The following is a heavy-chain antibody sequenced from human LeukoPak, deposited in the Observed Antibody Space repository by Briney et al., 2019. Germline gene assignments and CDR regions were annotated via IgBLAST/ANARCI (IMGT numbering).Heavy chain of an antibody. J-gene: IGHJ4*02. Sequence: PGGSLRLSCAASGFTFSSYAMSWVRQAPGKGLEWVSSISSGSSNIYYADSVKGRFTISRDNAKNSLYLQMNSLRAEDTVVYYCARVKDMVVVPAAQGGFDYWGQGTLVTVSS. CDR2: ISSGSSNI. CDR1: GFTFSSYA. CDR3: ARVKDMVVVPAAQGGFDY. D-gene: IGHD2-2*01. V-gene: IGHV3-21*06.